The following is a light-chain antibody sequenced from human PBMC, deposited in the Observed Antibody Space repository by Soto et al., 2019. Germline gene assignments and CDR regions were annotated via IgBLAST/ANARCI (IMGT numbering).Light chain of an antibody. Sequence: TILTQSPATLPLSPGERATLSCRASQNVSSFLAWYQQKPGQAPRLVISDASRRAAGVPARFSGSGSGTDFTLTVSSLEPEDFAIYYSQQRNSWLTFGGGTKVELK. CDR2: DAS. J-gene: IGKJ4*01. V-gene: IGKV3-11*01. CDR3: QQRNSWLT. CDR1: QNVSSF.